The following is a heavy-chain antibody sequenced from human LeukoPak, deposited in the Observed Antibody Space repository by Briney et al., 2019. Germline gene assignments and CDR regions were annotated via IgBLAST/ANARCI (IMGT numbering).Heavy chain of an antibody. V-gene: IGHV3-21*01. D-gene: IGHD4-11*01. J-gene: IGHJ2*01. CDR2: ISSSSSYI. CDR3: ARGVTVTTPHWYFDL. CDR1: GFTFSSYS. Sequence: GGSLRLSCAASGFTFSSYSMNWVRQAPGKGLEWVSSISSSSSYIYYADSVKGRFTISRDNAKNSLYLQMNSLRAEDTAVYYCARGVTVTTPHWYFDLWGRGTLVTVSS.